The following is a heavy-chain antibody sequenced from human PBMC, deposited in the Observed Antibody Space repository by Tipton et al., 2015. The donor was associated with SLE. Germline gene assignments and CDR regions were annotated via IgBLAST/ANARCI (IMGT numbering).Heavy chain of an antibody. D-gene: IGHD6-13*01. CDR2: INHGGGT. J-gene: IGHJ4*02. CDR1: GGSFSGYY. CDR3: ARDLGFSWFY. V-gene: IGHV4-34*01. Sequence: TLSLTCAVYGGSFSGYYWSWIRQPPGKGLEWIGEINHGGGTNYNPSLKSRVTISADTSKNQFSLKLSSVTAADTAVYYCARDLGFSWFYWGQGTLVTVSS.